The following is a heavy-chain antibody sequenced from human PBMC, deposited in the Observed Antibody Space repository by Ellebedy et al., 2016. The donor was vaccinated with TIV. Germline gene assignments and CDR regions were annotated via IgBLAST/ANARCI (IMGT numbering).Heavy chain of an antibody. Sequence: SETLSLTXTVSGGSISSYYWSWIRQPPGKGLEWIGYIYYSGSTNYNPSLKSRVTISVDTSKNQFSLKLSSVTAADTAVYYCARETYGDYSQLTGFDIWGQGTTVTVSS. D-gene: IGHD4-17*01. CDR1: GGSISSYY. CDR3: ARETYGDYSQLTGFDI. V-gene: IGHV4-59*01. CDR2: IYYSGST. J-gene: IGHJ3*02.